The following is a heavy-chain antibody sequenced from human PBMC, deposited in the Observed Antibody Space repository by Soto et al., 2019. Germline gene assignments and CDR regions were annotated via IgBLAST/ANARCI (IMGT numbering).Heavy chain of an antibody. CDR2: ISGSGGST. D-gene: IGHD1-1*01. J-gene: IGHJ4*02. CDR3: ARRGLEAQHTGPGQDYFDS. V-gene: IGHV3-23*01. CDR1: GFTFSSYA. Sequence: HPGGSLRLSCAASGFTFSSYAMSWVRQAPGKGLEWVSAISGSGGSTYYADSVKGRFTISRDNSRNTLYLQMNSLRTEDSAVYYCARRGLEAQHTGPGQDYFDSWGQGTRVTVSS.